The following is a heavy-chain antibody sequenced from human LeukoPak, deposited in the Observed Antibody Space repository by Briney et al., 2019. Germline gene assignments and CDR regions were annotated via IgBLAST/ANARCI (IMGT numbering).Heavy chain of an antibody. D-gene: IGHD2-15*01. J-gene: IGHJ4*02. CDR2: INPNSGGT. CDR3: AGGYCSGGSCPFDY. CDR1: GYTFTGYY. V-gene: IGHV1-2*02. Sequence: ASVKVSCKASGYTFTGYYMHWVRQAPGQGLEWMGWINPNSGGTNYAQNFQGRVTMTRDTSISTAYMEVSRLRSDDTAVYYCAGGYCSGGSCPFDYWGQGTLVTVSS.